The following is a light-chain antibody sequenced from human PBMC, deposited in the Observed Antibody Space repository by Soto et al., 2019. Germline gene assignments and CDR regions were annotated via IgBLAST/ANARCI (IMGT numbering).Light chain of an antibody. CDR3: QQYDSSLPT. Sequence: EIVLPQSPGTLSLSPGERATLSCRASQSVSSSYLAWYQHKPGQAPRLLIYGASSRATGIPDRFSGSGSGTEFTLTISRLEPEDFAVDYVQQYDSSLPTLGQGTKLEIK. J-gene: IGKJ2*01. V-gene: IGKV3-20*01. CDR2: GAS. CDR1: QSVSSSY.